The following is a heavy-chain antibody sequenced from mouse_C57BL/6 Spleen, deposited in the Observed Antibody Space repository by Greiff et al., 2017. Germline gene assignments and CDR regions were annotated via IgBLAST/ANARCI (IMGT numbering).Heavy chain of an antibody. CDR3: ARQGYYGSYYYAMDY. D-gene: IGHD1-1*01. J-gene: IGHJ4*01. CDR1: GFTFSSYT. Sequence: EVMLVESGGGLVKPGGSLKLSCAASGFTFSSYTMSWVRQTPEKRLEWVATISGGGGNTYYPDSVKGRVTISRDNAKNTLYLQMSSLRSEDTALYYCARQGYYGSYYYAMDYWGQGTSVTVSS. CDR2: ISGGGGNT. V-gene: IGHV5-9*01.